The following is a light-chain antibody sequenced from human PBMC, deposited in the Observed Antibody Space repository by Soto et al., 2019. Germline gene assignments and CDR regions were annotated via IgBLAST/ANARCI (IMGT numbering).Light chain of an antibody. CDR1: SSDVGGYNF. V-gene: IGLV2-11*01. CDR2: GVN. J-gene: IGLJ1*01. CDR3: CSYAGRSGV. Sequence: QSVLTQPRSVSGSPGQSVTISCTETSSDVGGYNFVSWYQQHPGKAPKLMISGVNKRPSGVPDRFSGSKSGNTASLTISGLQAEDEADDYCCSYAGRSGVFGTGTKLTVL.